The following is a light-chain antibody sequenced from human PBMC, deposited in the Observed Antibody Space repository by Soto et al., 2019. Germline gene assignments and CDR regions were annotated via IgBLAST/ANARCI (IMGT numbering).Light chain of an antibody. V-gene: IGLV2-14*01. CDR3: SSYTSSSTLL. CDR1: SSDVGGYNY. J-gene: IGLJ1*01. CDR2: DVS. Sequence: QSALTQPASVSGSPGQSITISCTGTSSDVGGYNYVSWYQQHPGKAPKLMIYDVSNRPSGVSNRFSGSKSGNTVSLTISGLQAEDEADYYCSSYTSSSTLLFGTGTKVTVL.